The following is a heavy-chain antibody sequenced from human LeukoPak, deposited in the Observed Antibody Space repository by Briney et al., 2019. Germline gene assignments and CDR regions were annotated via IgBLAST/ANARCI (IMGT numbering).Heavy chain of an antibody. V-gene: IGHV3-30*18. CDR2: ISFDGSNK. Sequence: PGGSLRLSCAASGFTFSSYGMHCVRQAPGKGLEWVAFISFDGSNKYYGDSVKGRFTVSGDNSKNTLYLQMNSLRAEDTAVYYCAKDLSNWNDVTTPDYWGQGTLVTVSS. CDR1: GFTFSSYG. J-gene: IGHJ4*02. CDR3: AKDLSNWNDVTTPDY. D-gene: IGHD1-1*01.